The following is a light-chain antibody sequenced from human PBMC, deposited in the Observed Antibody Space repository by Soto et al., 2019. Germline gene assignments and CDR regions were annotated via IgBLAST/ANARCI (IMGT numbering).Light chain of an antibody. Sequence: IVLTQSPATLALSPGDRATLSCRATENINNYLAWYQQKPGQAPRLLIYDVFNRATGIPSRFSGSGSCTDLTLTISSLGAEDFAGYYCQQRSKWPLTCGGGPKVEIK. CDR2: DVF. J-gene: IGKJ4*01. V-gene: IGKV3-11*01. CDR1: ENINNY. CDR3: QQRSKWPLT.